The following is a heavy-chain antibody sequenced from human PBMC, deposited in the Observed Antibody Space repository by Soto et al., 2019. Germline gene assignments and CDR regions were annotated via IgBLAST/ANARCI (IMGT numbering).Heavy chain of an antibody. CDR3: SKGRDSSCQYSFDY. J-gene: IGHJ4*02. CDR2: ISYDGSNK. V-gene: IGHV3-30*18. D-gene: IGHD6-19*01. CDR1: GFTFSSYG. Sequence: QVQMEESGGGVVQPGRSLRLSCAASGFTFSSYGMHWVRQAPGKGLEWVAVISYDGSNKYYADSVKGRFTISRENSKNTWYLQMNSLRAEDTAVYYCSKGRDSSCQYSFDYWGQGTLVTVSS.